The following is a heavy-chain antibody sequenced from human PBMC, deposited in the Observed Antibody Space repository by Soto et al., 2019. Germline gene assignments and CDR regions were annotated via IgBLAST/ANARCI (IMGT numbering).Heavy chain of an antibody. CDR3: VRGGSNYAS. CDR2: IKPDESEK. J-gene: IGHJ5*02. D-gene: IGHD4-4*01. CDR1: GFTFSDSW. V-gene: IGHV3-7*01. Sequence: EVHLVESGGGLVQPGGSLRLSCTASGFTFSDSWMTWVRQAPGKGLEWVARIKPDESEKKYADSVEGRFSISRDNAKNSMYLQMDSLRGEDTAVYYCVRGGSNYASWGQGTLVTVSS.